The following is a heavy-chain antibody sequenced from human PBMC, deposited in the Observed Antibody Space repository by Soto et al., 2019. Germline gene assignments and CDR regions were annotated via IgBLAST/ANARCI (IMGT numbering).Heavy chain of an antibody. V-gene: IGHV3-74*01. CDR1: GFTFSRYW. CDR3: GRDQTMAGPSTLDY. J-gene: IGHJ4*02. CDR2: ISSDGSNI. Sequence: EVQLVESGGGLVQPGGSLRLSCAASGFTFSRYWMHWVRQAPGKGLVWVSRISSDGSNIIYAYSVNGRFTISRDDAKHTLYLQMNNLRDQVTAVYYCGRDQTMAGPSTLDYWGQGALVTVSS. D-gene: IGHD6-19*01.